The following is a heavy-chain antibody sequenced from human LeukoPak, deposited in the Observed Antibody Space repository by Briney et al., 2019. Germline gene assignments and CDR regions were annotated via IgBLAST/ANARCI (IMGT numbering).Heavy chain of an antibody. V-gene: IGHV4-31*03. Sequence: SETLSLTCTVSGGSISHGGYYWSWIRQHPGKGLEWIGNIYYSGITYYNPSLKSRVTISADTSKNHFSLRMSFVTAADTAVYYCATMGLTGAIPYFDYWGQGTLVTVSS. D-gene: IGHD1-26*01. CDR1: GGSISHGGYY. CDR3: ATMGLTGAIPYFDY. CDR2: IYYSGIT. J-gene: IGHJ4*02.